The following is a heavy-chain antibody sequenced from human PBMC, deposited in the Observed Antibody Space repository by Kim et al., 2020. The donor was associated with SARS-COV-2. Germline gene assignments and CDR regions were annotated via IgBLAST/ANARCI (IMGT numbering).Heavy chain of an antibody. Sequence: AQKFQGRVTITADESTSTAYMELSSLRSEDTAVYYCARTLDILTELILVYWGQGTLVTVSS. V-gene: IGHV1-69*01. CDR3: ARTLDILTELILVY. D-gene: IGHD3-9*01. J-gene: IGHJ4*02.